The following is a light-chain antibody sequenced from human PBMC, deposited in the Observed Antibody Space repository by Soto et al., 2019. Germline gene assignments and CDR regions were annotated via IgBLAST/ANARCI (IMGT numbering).Light chain of an antibody. CDR1: QSISSY. Sequence: DIQLTQSPSSLSASVGDRFTMTCRASQSISSYLNWYQQKPGKAPNLLIYTASSLESGVPSRFSGSGSGTEFTLTISSLQSEDFALYFCQQHNNWPITFGQGTRLEIK. CDR2: TAS. J-gene: IGKJ5*01. V-gene: IGKV1-39*01. CDR3: QQHNNWPIT.